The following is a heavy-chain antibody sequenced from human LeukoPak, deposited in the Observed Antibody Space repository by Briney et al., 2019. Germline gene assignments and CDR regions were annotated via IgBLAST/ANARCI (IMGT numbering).Heavy chain of an antibody. CDR1: GGTFSSYA. J-gene: IGHJ6*03. CDR2: IIPIFGTA. V-gene: IGHV1-69*13. CDR3: ASGPKGIAALIYYYYYMDV. D-gene: IGHD6-13*01. Sequence: GASVKVSCKASGGTFSSYAISWVRQAPGQGLEWMGGIIPIFGTANYAQKFQGRVTITADESTSTAYMELSSLRSEDTAVYYCASGPKGIAALIYYYYYMDVWGKGTTVTVSS.